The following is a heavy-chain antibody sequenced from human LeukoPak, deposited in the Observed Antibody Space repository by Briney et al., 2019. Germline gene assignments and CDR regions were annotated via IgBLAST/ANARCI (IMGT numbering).Heavy chain of an antibody. CDR3: ASGTTFDP. CDR1: GYTLTELS. D-gene: IGHD1-1*01. V-gene: IGHV1-2*02. Sequence: ASVKVSCKVSGYTLTELSMHWVRQAPGQGLEWMGWINPNSGGTNYAQKFQGRVTMTRDTSISTAYMELSRLRSDDTAVYYCASGTTFDPWGQGTLVTVSS. J-gene: IGHJ5*02. CDR2: INPNSGGT.